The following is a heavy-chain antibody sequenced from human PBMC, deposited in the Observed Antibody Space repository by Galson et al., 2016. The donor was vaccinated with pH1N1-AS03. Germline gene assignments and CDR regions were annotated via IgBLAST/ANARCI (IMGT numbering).Heavy chain of an antibody. Sequence: SLRLSCAGSGFNFGDCPMSWVRQAPGKGLEWVGFIRSRASTGTTEYAGSVKGRFTISRDDSKSIAYLQMNSLKTEDTAVYYCTRCEPTYYYGSGRYYDGNYYYYMDVGGKGTTVTVSS. V-gene: IGHV3-49*04. CDR2: IRSRASTGTT. D-gene: IGHD3-10*01. CDR3: TRCEPTYYYGSGRYYDGNYYYYMDV. CDR1: GFNFGDCP. J-gene: IGHJ6*03.